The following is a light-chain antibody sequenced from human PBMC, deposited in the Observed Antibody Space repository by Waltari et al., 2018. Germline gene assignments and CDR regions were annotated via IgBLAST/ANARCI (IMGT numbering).Light chain of an antibody. CDR3: QRYGSSPPVYT. V-gene: IGKV3-20*01. CDR2: ATS. J-gene: IGKJ2*01. CDR1: QSVSSSY. Sequence: EVVLTQFPGTLSLSPGERAILSCRTSQSVSSSYLAWYQQKPGQAPRLLIYATSTRVTAAPDGFSGSGSGTDFALSISRLEPEDFAVYFCQRYGSSPPVYTFGPGTKLVIK.